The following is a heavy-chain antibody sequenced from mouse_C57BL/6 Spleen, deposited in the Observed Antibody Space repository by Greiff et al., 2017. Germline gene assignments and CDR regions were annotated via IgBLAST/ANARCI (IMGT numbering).Heavy chain of an antibody. J-gene: IGHJ1*03. Sequence: QVQLQQSGPELVKPGASVKISCKASGYEFSSSWMNWVKQRPGTGLEWIGRIYPGDGDTHYNGKFKGKATMTANKSSSTAYMQLSSLTSEDAAVYFCAPMATVEYFEVWGKGTTVTVSS. V-gene: IGHV1-82*01. D-gene: IGHD1-1*01. CDR2: IYPGDGDT. CDR1: GYEFSSSW. CDR3: APMATVEYFEV.